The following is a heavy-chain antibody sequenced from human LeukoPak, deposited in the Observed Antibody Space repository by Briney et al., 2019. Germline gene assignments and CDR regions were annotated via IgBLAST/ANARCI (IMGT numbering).Heavy chain of an antibody. J-gene: IGHJ1*01. Sequence: ASVNVSCTASGYTFTSYDINWVRQATGQGLEWMGWMNPNSGNTGYAQKFQGRVTMTRNTSISTAYMELSSLRSEDTAVYYCARGQVLLWFGESLGNPKGVPYEYFQHWGQGTLVTVSS. CDR1: GYTFTSYD. CDR2: MNPNSGNT. V-gene: IGHV1-8*01. D-gene: IGHD3-10*01. CDR3: ARGQVLLWFGESLGNPKGVPYEYFQH.